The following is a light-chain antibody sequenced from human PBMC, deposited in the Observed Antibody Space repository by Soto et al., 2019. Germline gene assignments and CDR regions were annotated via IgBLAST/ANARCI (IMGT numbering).Light chain of an antibody. Sequence: DIALTQSPCTLSLSPGERATLYCRASQSVSSNHLAWYQQKPGQAPSLLIYGGSSRATGIPVRLSGSGSETVFTLTITRLDPEDSAMYYCKQYRSSQTFGQGTKVDIK. CDR1: QSVSSNH. CDR2: GGS. J-gene: IGKJ1*01. CDR3: KQYRSSQT. V-gene: IGKV3-20*01.